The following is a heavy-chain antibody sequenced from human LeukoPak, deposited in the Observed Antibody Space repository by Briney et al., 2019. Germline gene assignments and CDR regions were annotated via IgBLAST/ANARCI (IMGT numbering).Heavy chain of an antibody. D-gene: IGHD3-22*01. CDR3: AKELTYYYDSSGYLV. Sequence: PGGSLRLSCAASGLTLASYPMSWVRQALGKGLEWGSAISGSGGSTYYADSGKGRFTISRENSKNTLYLQINSLRAEDTAVYYCAKELTYYYDSSGYLVWGQGTLVTVSS. CDR2: ISGSGGST. V-gene: IGHV3-23*01. J-gene: IGHJ4*02. CDR1: GLTLASYP.